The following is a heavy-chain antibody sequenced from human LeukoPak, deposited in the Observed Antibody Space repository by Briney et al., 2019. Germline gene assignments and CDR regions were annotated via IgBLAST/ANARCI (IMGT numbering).Heavy chain of an antibody. D-gene: IGHD2-2*03. CDR1: GYTFTSYG. CDR2: ISAYNGNT. CDR3: ARDGYRSSTSCYFYYYGMDV. V-gene: IGHV1-18*01. Sequence: ASVKVSCKASGYTFTSYGIGWVRQAPGQGLEWMGWISAYNGNTNYAQKLQGRVTMTTDTSTSTAYMELRSLRSDDTAVYYCARDGYRSSTSCYFYYYGMDVWGQGTTVTVSS. J-gene: IGHJ6*02.